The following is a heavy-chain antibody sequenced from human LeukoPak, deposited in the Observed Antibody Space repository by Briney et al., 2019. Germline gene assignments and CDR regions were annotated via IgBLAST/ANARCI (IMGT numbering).Heavy chain of an antibody. Sequence: DSLTVSCTASGYTFSGYYMHWVRQAPGKGLEWMGWITHNSGATNYAQKFQGRVTMTRDTSITTAYMDLSSLRSDDTAVYYCARDSSYSSTCYLGYYFDYWGQGTLVTVSS. CDR3: ARDSSYSSTCYLGYYFDY. V-gene: IGHV1-2*02. J-gene: IGHJ4*02. CDR2: ITHNSGAT. D-gene: IGHD6-13*01. CDR1: GYTFSGYY.